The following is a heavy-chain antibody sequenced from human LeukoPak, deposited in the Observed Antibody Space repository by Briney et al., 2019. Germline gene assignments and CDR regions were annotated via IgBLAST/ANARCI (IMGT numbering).Heavy chain of an antibody. CDR3: AKGYDSSGFYLDY. D-gene: IGHD3-22*01. Sequence: GGSLRLSCAASGFHFSNYAMHWVRQAPGKGLEWVAYMRSDGSTKYYADSVKGRFTISRDSSKNTLYVQMNSLRAEDTAVYYCAKGYDSSGFYLDYWGQGTLVTVSS. CDR2: MRSDGSTK. CDR1: GFHFSNYA. V-gene: IGHV3-30*02. J-gene: IGHJ4*02.